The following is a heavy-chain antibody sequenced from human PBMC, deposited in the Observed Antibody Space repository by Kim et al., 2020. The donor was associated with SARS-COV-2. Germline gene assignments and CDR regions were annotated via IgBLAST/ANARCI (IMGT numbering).Heavy chain of an antibody. CDR1: GFTFSSYG. V-gene: IGHV3-33*06. CDR3: AKGITTSWYFDL. Sequence: GGSLRLSCAASGFTFSSYGMHWVRQAPGKGLEWVAVIWYDGSNKYYADSVKGRFTISRDNSKNTLYLQMNSLRAEDTAVYYCAKGITTSWYFDLWGRGTLVTVSS. D-gene: IGHD3-10*01. CDR2: IWYDGSNK. J-gene: IGHJ2*01.